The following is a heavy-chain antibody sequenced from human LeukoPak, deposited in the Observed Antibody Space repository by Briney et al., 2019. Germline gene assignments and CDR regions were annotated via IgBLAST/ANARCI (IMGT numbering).Heavy chain of an antibody. CDR3: ARPRRDLDAFDI. Sequence: ASVKVSCKASGYTFTSYYMHWVRQAPGQGLEWMGWINPNSGGTNYAQKFQGRVTMTRDTSISTAYMELSRLRSDDTAVYYCARPRRDLDAFDIWGQGTMVTVSS. CDR1: GYTFTSYY. D-gene: IGHD3/OR15-3a*01. CDR2: INPNSGGT. J-gene: IGHJ3*02. V-gene: IGHV1-2*02.